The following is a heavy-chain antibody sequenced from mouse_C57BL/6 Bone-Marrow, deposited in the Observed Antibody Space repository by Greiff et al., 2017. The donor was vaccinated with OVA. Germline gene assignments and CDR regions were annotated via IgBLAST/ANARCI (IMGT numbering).Heavy chain of an antibody. CDR3: GRRVGSNYGFDY. CDR2: IFPGSGST. D-gene: IGHD2-5*01. CDR1: GYTFTDYY. Sequence: QVQLQQSGPELVKPGASVKISCKASGYTFTDYYIHWVKQRPGQGLEWIGWIFPGSGSTYYNEKFKGKATLTVDKSSSTAYMLLSSLTSDDSAGDSCGRRVGSNYGFDYWGKGTTLTVSS. V-gene: IGHV1-75*01. J-gene: IGHJ2*01.